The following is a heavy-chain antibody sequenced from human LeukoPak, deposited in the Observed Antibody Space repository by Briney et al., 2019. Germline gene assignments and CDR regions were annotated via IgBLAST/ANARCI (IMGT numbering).Heavy chain of an antibody. J-gene: IGHJ4*02. CDR2: ISAYNGNT. CDR1: GYTLTRYG. CDR3: ARAGYDILTLAPDPANDY. Sequence: GASVKVSCKASGYTLTRYGISWVRQAPGQGLEWMGWISAYNGNTNYTPKLQGRVTMTTDTSTTTAYMELRSLRSDDTAVYYCARAGYDILTLAPDPANDYWGQGTLVTVSS. D-gene: IGHD3-9*01. V-gene: IGHV1-18*01.